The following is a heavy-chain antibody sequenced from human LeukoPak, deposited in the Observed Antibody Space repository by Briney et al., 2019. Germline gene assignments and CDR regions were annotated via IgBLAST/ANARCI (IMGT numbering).Heavy chain of an antibody. D-gene: IGHD2-2*01. CDR3: ATRYCSISACRASSHHCFDV. J-gene: IGHJ6*04. CDR2: IYYSGIT. V-gene: IGHV4-39*01. CDR1: GGSISSSSYY. Sequence: SETLSLTCTVSGGSISSSSYYWGWIRQPPGKGLERIGSIYYSGITYYNPSLKSRVTISVDTSKNQFSLKLSSLTAADTAVYYCATRYCSISACRASSHHCFDVWGKGTTVTVSS.